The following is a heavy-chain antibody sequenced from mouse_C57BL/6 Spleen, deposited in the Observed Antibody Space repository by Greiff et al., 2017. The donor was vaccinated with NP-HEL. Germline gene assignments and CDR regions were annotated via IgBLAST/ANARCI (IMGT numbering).Heavy chain of an antibody. J-gene: IGHJ3*01. CDR3: ARAGYDYDEAWFAY. CDR2: ISYSGST. D-gene: IGHD2-4*01. V-gene: IGHV3-1*01. Sequence: EVQVVESGPGMVKPSQSLSLTCTVTGYSITSGYDWHWIRHFPGNKLEWMGYISYSGSTNYNPSLKSRISITHDTSKNHFFLKLNSVTTEDTATYYCARAGYDYDEAWFAYWGQGTLVTVSA. CDR1: GYSITSGYD.